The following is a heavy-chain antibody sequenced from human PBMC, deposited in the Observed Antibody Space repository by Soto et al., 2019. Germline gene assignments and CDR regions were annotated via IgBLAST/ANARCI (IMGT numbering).Heavy chain of an antibody. Sequence: SETLSLTCAVSGGSISSGGYSWSWIRQPPGKGLEWIGYIYYSGITYYNPSLKSRVTISVDTSKNQFSLKLTSVTAADTAVYYCARDKITGLFDYWGQGTLVTVSS. CDR2: IYYSGIT. D-gene: IGHD2-8*02. V-gene: IGHV4-30-2*01. J-gene: IGHJ4*02. CDR3: ARDKITGLFDY. CDR1: GGSISSGGYS.